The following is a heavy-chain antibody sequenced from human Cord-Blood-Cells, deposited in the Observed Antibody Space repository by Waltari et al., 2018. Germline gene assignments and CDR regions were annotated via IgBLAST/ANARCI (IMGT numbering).Heavy chain of an antibody. J-gene: IGHJ3*02. Sequence: QVQLVQSGAEVKKPGASVKVSCKASGYTFTSYGISWVRQAPGQGLEWMGWNSAYNVNTNYAQKLQGSVTMTTDTSTSTAYMELRRLRSDDTAVYYCARSSWGSSSGGAFDIWGQGTMVTVSS. CDR1: GYTFTSYG. D-gene: IGHD6-6*01. V-gene: IGHV1-18*04. CDR3: ARSSWGSSSGGAFDI. CDR2: NSAYNVNT.